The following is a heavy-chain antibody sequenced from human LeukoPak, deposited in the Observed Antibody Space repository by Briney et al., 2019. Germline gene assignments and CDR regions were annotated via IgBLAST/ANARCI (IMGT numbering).Heavy chain of an antibody. CDR3: ARGRYYYDSSGYVI. CDR2: IYYSGST. Sequence: PSETLSLTCTVSGGSISSSSYYWGWIRQPPGKGLEWIGSIYYSGSTYYNPSLKSRVTISVDTSKNQFSLKLSSVTAADTAVYYCARGRYYYDSSGYVIWGQGTMVTVSS. V-gene: IGHV4-39*01. CDR1: GGSISSSSYY. J-gene: IGHJ3*02. D-gene: IGHD3-22*01.